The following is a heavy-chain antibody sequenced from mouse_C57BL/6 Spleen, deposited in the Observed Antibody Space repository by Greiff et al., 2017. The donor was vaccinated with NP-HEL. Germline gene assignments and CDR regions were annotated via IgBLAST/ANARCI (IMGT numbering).Heavy chain of an antibody. D-gene: IGHD1-1*01. V-gene: IGHV1-82*01. CDR3: AREYYGNAMDY. J-gene: IGHJ4*01. Sequence: VQLQESGPELVKPGASVKISCKASGYAFSSSWMNWVKQRPGKGLEWIGRIYPGDGDTNYNGKFKGKATLTADKSSSTAYMQLSSLTSEDSAVYFCAREYYGNAMDYWGQGTSVTVSS. CDR1: GYAFSSSW. CDR2: IYPGDGDT.